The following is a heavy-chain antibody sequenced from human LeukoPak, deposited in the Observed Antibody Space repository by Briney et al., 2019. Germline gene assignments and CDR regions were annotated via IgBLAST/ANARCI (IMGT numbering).Heavy chain of an antibody. CDR3: ARDRDQLLWLFDY. CDR1: GFTFSNAW. Sequence: GGSLRLSCAASGFTFSNAWMSWVRQAPGKGLEWVAVISYDGSNKYYADSVKGRFTTSRDNAKNSLYLQMNSLRAEDTAVYYCARDRDQLLWLFDYWGQGTLATVSS. V-gene: IGHV3-30*03. CDR2: ISYDGSNK. D-gene: IGHD2-2*01. J-gene: IGHJ4*02.